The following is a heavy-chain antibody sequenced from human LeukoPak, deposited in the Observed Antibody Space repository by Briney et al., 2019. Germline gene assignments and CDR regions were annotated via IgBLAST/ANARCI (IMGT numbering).Heavy chain of an antibody. CDR1: GFTFSSYA. CDR3: AKVVMEIYSSSWYVEDYYYYMDV. D-gene: IGHD6-13*01. Sequence: GGSLRLSCAASGFTFSSYAMSWVRQAPGKGLEWVSAISGSGGSTYYADSVKGRFTISRDNSKNTLYLQMNSLRAEDTAVYYCAKVVMEIYSSSWYVEDYYYYMDVWGKGTTVTVSS. V-gene: IGHV3-23*01. CDR2: ISGSGGST. J-gene: IGHJ6*03.